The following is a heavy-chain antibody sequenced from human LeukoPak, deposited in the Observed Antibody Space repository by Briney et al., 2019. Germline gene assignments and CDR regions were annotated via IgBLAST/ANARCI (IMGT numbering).Heavy chain of an antibody. CDR2: IKQDGIEK. CDR3: TTDTWYSAGH. Sequence: GGSLRLSCAASGFTFSSYWMDWVRQVPGKGLEWVANIKQDGIEKYFVGSVKGRFAISRDNAKNSLYLQMNSLRAEDTAIYYCTTDTWYSAGHWGQGTLVTVSS. V-gene: IGHV3-7*03. D-gene: IGHD2-15*01. J-gene: IGHJ4*02. CDR1: GFTFSSYW.